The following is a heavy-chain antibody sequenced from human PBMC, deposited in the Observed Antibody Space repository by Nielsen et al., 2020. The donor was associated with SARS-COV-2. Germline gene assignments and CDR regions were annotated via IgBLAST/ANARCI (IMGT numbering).Heavy chain of an antibody. CDR3: ARDRPVVAGVFF. D-gene: IGHD6-19*01. Sequence: GESLKISCVASGITFSTYAMSWVRQAPGKGLEWVSGISGSGDRTYYGDSVRGRFTISRDNSKNTLYLQMNSLRAEDTAVYYCARDRPVVAGVFFWGQGTLVTVSS. CDR1: GITFSTYA. CDR2: ISGSGDRT. J-gene: IGHJ4*02. V-gene: IGHV3-23*01.